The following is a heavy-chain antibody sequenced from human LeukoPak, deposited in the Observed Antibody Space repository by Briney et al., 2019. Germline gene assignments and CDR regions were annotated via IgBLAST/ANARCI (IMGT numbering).Heavy chain of an antibody. J-gene: IGHJ4*02. CDR1: GYSFTNYW. CDR2: IYPDDSDT. V-gene: IGHV5-51*01. CDR3: ARHFGNWKNFDF. Sequence: GESLKISCKGSGYSFTNYWIGWVRQMPGKGPEWMGIIYPDDSDTRYSPSFQGQVTISADKSIRTAYLHWSSLKASDTAIYYCARHFGNWKNFDFWGRGTLVTVSS. D-gene: IGHD1-1*01.